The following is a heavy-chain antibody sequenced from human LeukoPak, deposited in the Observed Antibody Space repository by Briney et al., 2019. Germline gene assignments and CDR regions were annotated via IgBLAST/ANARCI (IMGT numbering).Heavy chain of an antibody. Sequence: GGSLRLSCAASGFALSSHWMTWVSQVPGRGPEWVANVNRDGSETYYLDSVKGRFTISKDNAKNSLYLQMNSLRAEDTALYHCARNNGMDVWGQGTTVIVSS. CDR2: VNRDGSET. V-gene: IGHV3-7*03. J-gene: IGHJ6*02. CDR1: GFALSSHW. CDR3: ARNNGMDV.